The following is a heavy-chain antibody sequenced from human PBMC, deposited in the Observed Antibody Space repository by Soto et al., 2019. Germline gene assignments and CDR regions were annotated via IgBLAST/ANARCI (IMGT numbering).Heavy chain of an antibody. CDR3: ASPVTTGYYYYGMDV. Sequence: PGGSLRLSCAASGFTFSSYSMNWVRQAPGKGLEWVSYISSSSSTIYYADSVKGRFTISRDNAKNSLYLQMNSLRAEDTAVYYCASPVTTGYYYYGMDVWGQGTTVTVS. J-gene: IGHJ6*02. D-gene: IGHD4-17*01. CDR1: GFTFSSYS. CDR2: ISSSSSTI. V-gene: IGHV3-48*01.